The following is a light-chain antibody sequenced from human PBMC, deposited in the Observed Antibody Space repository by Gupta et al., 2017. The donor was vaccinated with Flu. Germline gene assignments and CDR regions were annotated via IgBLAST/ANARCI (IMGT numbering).Light chain of an antibody. CDR1: QSISTW. Sequence: MTQSPSTLSASVGDRVTITCRASQSISTWLAWYQQKPGKAPKLLIYKASSLESGVPSRFSGSGSGTEFTLTISSLQPDDFATYYCQQYYSYWSFGQGTKVEIK. CDR3: QQYYSYWS. J-gene: IGKJ1*01. CDR2: KAS. V-gene: IGKV1-5*03.